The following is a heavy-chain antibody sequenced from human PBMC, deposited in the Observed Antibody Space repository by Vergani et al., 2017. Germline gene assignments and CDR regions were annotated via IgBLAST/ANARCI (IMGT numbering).Heavy chain of an antibody. Sequence: QVQLVQSGAEVKKPGASVKVSCKASGYTFTGYYMQWVRQAPGQGLEWMGWINPNSGGTNYAQKFQGRVTMTRDTSISTAYMELSRLRSDDTAVYYCARAMRRDIWSNGNWFDPWGQGTLVTVSS. D-gene: IGHD3-3*01. CDR2: INPNSGGT. CDR1: GYTFTGYY. CDR3: ARAMRRDIWSNGNWFDP. V-gene: IGHV1-2*02. J-gene: IGHJ5*02.